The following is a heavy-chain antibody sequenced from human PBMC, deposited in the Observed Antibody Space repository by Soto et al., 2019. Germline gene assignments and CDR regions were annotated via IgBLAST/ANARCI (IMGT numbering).Heavy chain of an antibody. CDR1: GSIFSGYV. CDR3: ARDGIGGTVFRGFCDY. J-gene: IGHJ4*02. Sequence: QKYLVESGGGVVQPGGSLRLSCVASGSIFSGYVMHWVRQAAGKGLEWVAVIWYEGSNKYYPDSVKGRFTISRDNSKNMLYLQMDSLRAEDTAVHYCARDGIGGTVFRGFCDYWGQGTLVTVSS. D-gene: IGHD1-7*01. CDR2: IWYEGSNK. V-gene: IGHV3-33*01.